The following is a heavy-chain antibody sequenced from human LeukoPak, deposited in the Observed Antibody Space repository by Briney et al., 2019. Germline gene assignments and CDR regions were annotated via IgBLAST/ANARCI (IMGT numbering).Heavy chain of an antibody. CDR3: ARVHSYGYPDDYYYYYMDV. CDR2: ISAYNGNT. J-gene: IGHJ6*03. V-gene: IGHV1-18*01. D-gene: IGHD5-18*01. Sequence: ASVTVSCKASGYTFTSYGISWVRQAPGQGLEWMGWISAYNGNTNYAQKLQGRVTMTTDTSTSTAYMELRSLRSDDTAVYYCARVHSYGYPDDYYYYYMDVWGKGTTVTVSS. CDR1: GYTFTSYG.